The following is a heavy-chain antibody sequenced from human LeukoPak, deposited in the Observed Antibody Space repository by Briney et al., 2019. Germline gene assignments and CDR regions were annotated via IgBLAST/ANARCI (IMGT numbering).Heavy chain of an antibody. D-gene: IGHD6-19*01. CDR1: GYTFTSYG. V-gene: IGHV1-18*01. Sequence: ASVKVSCTASGYTFTSYGISWVRQAPGQGLEWMGWISAYNGNTNYAQKLQGRVTMTTDTSTSAAYMELRSLRSDDTAVYYCARDPYSSGWYSIDYYYGMDVWGQGTTVTVSS. J-gene: IGHJ6*02. CDR3: ARDPYSSGWYSIDYYYGMDV. CDR2: ISAYNGNT.